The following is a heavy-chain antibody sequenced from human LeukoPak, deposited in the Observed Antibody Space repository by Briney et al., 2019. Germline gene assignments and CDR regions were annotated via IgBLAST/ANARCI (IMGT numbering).Heavy chain of an antibody. CDR3: ARDMAIVGPLLDY. J-gene: IGHJ4*02. CDR2: IWYDGSNK. V-gene: IGHV3-33*01. CDR1: GFTFSTYA. D-gene: IGHD3-22*01. Sequence: GGSLRLSCAASGFTFSTYAMHWVRQAPGKGLEWVAVIWYDGSNKYYADSVEGRFTISRDNSKNSLYLEMNSLRAEDTAVYYCARDMAIVGPLLDYWGQGTLVIVSS.